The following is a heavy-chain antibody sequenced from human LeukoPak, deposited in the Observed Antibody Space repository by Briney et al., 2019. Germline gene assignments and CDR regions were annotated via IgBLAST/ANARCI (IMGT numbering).Heavy chain of an antibody. V-gene: IGHV1-2*04. CDR1: GYTFTSYA. J-gene: IGHJ4*02. Sequence: ASVTVSCRASGYTFTSYAMHWVRQAPGQGLEWMGWINPNSGGTNYAQKFQGWVTMTRDTSISTAYMELSRLRSDDTAVYYCARAYYYDSSGYYYWGQGTLVTVSS. CDR2: INPNSGGT. D-gene: IGHD3-22*01. CDR3: ARAYYYDSSGYYY.